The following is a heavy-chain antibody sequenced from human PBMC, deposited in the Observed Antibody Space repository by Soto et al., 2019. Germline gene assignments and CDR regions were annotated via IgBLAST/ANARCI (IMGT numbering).Heavy chain of an antibody. CDR1: SRSISFYS. CDR3: ARTGKFYYYGNSGPPFDP. Sequence: PSXTLSLTCTASSRSISFYSWSWIRQPPGEGVEWIGYIYYSGSTDDNPSLKSRVTISVDTSKNQFSLKLSSVTAGDAAVYFCARTGKFYYYGNSGPPFDPCGRGALVTVSS. D-gene: IGHD3-22*01. CDR2: IYYSGST. J-gene: IGHJ5*02. V-gene: IGHV4-59*12.